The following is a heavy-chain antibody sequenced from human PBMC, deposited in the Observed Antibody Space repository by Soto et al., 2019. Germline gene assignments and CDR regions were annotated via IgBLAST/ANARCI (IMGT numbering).Heavy chain of an antibody. Sequence: SETLSLTCAVYGGSFSGYYWCWIRQPPGKGLEWIGEINHSRSTNYNPSLKSRVTISVDTSKNQFSLKLSSVTAADTAVYYCARSLVVPAALPRFYYYGMDVWGQGTTVTVSS. CDR1: GGSFSGYY. CDR3: ARSLVVPAALPRFYYYGMDV. D-gene: IGHD2-2*01. J-gene: IGHJ6*02. V-gene: IGHV4-34*01. CDR2: INHSRST.